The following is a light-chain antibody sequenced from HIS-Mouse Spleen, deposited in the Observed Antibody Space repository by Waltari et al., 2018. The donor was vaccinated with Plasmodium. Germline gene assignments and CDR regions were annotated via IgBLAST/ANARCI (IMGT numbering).Light chain of an antibody. V-gene: IGKV3-20*01. Sequence: EIVLTQSPGTLSLSPGERATLSCMASQSVSSSNLAWDQQKPGQAPRLLIYGASNRATGIPDRFSGSVSGTDFTLTISRLEPEDCAVYYCQQYGSSPRTFGQGTKVEIK. J-gene: IGKJ1*01. CDR1: QSVSSSN. CDR2: GAS. CDR3: QQYGSSPRT.